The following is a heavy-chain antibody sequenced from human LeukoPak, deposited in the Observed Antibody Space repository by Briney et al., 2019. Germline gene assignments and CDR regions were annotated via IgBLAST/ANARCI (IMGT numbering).Heavy chain of an antibody. V-gene: IGHV4-61*02. CDR3: ARDRAVEGAFDI. CDR2: IYTSGST. Sequence: PSQTLSLTCTVSGGSISSGSYYWSWIRQPAGKGLEWIGRIYTSGSTNYNPSLKSRVTISVDTSKNQFSLKLSSVTAADTAVYYCARDRAVEGAFDIWGQGTMVTVSS. J-gene: IGHJ3*02. D-gene: IGHD5-24*01. CDR1: GGSISSGSYY.